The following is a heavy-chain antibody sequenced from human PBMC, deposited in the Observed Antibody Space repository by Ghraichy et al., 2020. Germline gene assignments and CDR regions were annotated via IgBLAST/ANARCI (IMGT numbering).Heavy chain of an antibody. CDR1: GYTFTSYG. CDR3: ARDRVGEGYCSSTSCLYYYYGMDV. V-gene: IGHV1-18*04. CDR2: ISAYNGNT. D-gene: IGHD2-2*01. J-gene: IGHJ6*02. Sequence: ASVKVSCKASGYTFTSYGISWVRQAPGQGLEWMGWISAYNGNTNYAQKLQGRVTMTTDTSTSTAYMELRSLRSDDTAVYYCARDRVGEGYCSSTSCLYYYYGMDVWGQGTTVTVSS.